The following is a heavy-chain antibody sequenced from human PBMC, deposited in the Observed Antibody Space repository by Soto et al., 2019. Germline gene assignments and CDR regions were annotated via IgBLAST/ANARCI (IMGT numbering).Heavy chain of an antibody. D-gene: IGHD3-10*01. CDR1: GYTLTELS. CDR3: ATIFPTMVRGVINLAWWFDP. V-gene: IGHV1-24*01. J-gene: IGHJ5*02. Sequence: ASVKVSCKVSGYTLTELSMHWVRQAPGKGLEWMGGFDPEDGETIYAQKFQGRVTMTEDTSTDTAYMELSSLRSEDTAVYYCATIFPTMVRGVINLAWWFDPWGQGTLVTVPS. CDR2: FDPEDGET.